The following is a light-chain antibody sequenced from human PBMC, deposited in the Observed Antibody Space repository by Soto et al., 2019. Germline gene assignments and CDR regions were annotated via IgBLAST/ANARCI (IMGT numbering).Light chain of an antibody. CDR2: EVS. CDR3: NSYTSSTDYV. CDR1: SSDVGGYNY. V-gene: IGLV2-14*01. Sequence: QSVLTQPASVSGSPGQSITISCTGTSSDVGGYNYVSWYQLHPGKAPKLIIYEVSNRPSGVSNRFSGSKSGNTASLTISGLQADDEADYYCNSYTSSTDYVFGTGTKVTVL. J-gene: IGLJ1*01.